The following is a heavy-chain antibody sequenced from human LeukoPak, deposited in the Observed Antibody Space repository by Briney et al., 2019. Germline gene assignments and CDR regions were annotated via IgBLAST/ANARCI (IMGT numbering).Heavy chain of an antibody. J-gene: IGHJ5*02. D-gene: IGHD3-10*01. CDR1: GYSFTSYW. CDR3: ARGVVRGGGWSNWFDP. CDR2: IYPGDSDT. Sequence: GESLKISCKGSGYSFTSYWIGWVRQMPGKGLEWMGIIYPGDSDTRYSPSFQGQVTISADKSISTAYLQWSSLKASDTAMYYCARGVVRGGGWSNWFDPWGQGTLVTVSS. V-gene: IGHV5-51*01.